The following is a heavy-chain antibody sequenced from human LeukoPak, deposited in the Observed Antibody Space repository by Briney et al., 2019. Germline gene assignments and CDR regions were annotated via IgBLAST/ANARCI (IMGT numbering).Heavy chain of an antibody. V-gene: IGHV4-34*01. J-gene: IGHJ5*02. D-gene: IGHD3-22*01. CDR2: INHSGST. CDR1: GGSFSGYY. Sequence: PSETLSLTCAVYGGSFSGYYWSWIRQPPGKGLEWIGEINHSGSTNYNPSLKSRVTISVDTSKNQFSLKLSSVTAADTAVYYCAREARYYYDSSGYYNWFDPWGQGTLVTVSS. CDR3: AREARYYYDSSGYYNWFDP.